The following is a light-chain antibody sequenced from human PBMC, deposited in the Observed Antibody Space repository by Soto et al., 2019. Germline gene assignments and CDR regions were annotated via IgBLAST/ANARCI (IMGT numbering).Light chain of an antibody. V-gene: IGLV2-23*02. CDR3: RSYAGTGTWI. CDR1: TSDVGTYNL. J-gene: IGLJ2*01. CDR2: EVT. Sequence: QSVLTQPASVSGSPGQSITISCTGTTSDVGTYNLFSWYQQYPGKAPQVVISEVTKRPSGVSDRFSGSKSGNMASLTISGVKAEDEADYYCRSYAGTGTWIFGVGTKVTVL.